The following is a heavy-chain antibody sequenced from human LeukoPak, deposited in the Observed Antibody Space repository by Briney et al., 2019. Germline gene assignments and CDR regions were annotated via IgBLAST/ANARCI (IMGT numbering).Heavy chain of an antibody. Sequence: PSETLSLTCTVSGGSISSYYWSWIRQPPGKGLEWIGYIYTSGSTNYNPSLKSRVTISVDTSKNQFSLKLSSVTAADTAVYYCARGYYDSSGYYADAFDIWGQGTMVTVSS. J-gene: IGHJ3*02. CDR2: IYTSGST. CDR3: ARGYYDSSGYYADAFDI. V-gene: IGHV4-4*09. D-gene: IGHD3-22*01. CDR1: GGSISSYY.